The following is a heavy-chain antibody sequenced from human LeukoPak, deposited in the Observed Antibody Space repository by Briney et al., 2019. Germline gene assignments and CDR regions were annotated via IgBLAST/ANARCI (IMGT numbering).Heavy chain of an antibody. D-gene: IGHD6-19*01. CDR2: ISSSGSTI. J-gene: IGHJ4*02. Sequence: PGGSLRLSRAASGFTFSDYYMSWIRQAPGKGLEWVSYISSSGSTIYYADSVKGRFTISRDNAKNSLYLQMNSLRAEDTAVYYCARDQGFQVAGTFFDYWGQGTLVTVSS. CDR3: ARDQGFQVAGTFFDY. V-gene: IGHV3-11*04. CDR1: GFTFSDYY.